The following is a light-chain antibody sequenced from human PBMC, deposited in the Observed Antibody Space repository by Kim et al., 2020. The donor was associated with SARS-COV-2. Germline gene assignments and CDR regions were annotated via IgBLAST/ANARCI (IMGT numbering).Light chain of an antibody. V-gene: IGLV10-54*01. J-gene: IGLJ3*02. CDR1: SNNVGNEG. Sequence: QTATLTCTGNSNNVGNEGAAWLQKHQGHPPKLLSDRSYNRPPGISDRLSASRSGNTASLTITGLQPEDEADYYCSAWDSSLNVWVFGGGTQLTVL. CDR2: RSY. CDR3: SAWDSSLNVWV.